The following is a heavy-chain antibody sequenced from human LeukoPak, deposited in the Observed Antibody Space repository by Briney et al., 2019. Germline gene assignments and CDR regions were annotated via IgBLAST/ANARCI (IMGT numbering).Heavy chain of an antibody. D-gene: IGHD2-2*01. CDR3: ARQIGYCSSTSCYADKVDY. Sequence: SETLSLTCTVSGGSISSSSYYWGWIRQPPGKGLEWIGSIYYSGSTYYNPSLKSRVTISVDTSKNQFSLKLSSVTAADTAVYYCARQIGYCSSTSCYADKVDYWGQGTLVTVSS. V-gene: IGHV4-39*01. J-gene: IGHJ4*02. CDR2: IYYSGST. CDR1: GGSISSSSYY.